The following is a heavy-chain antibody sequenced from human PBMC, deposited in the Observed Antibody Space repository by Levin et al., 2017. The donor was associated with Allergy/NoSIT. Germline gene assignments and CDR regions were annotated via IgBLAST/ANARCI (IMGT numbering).Heavy chain of an antibody. V-gene: IGHV3-66*01. CDR3: SSAPGFSDY. CDR2: IYSGGGT. J-gene: IGHJ4*02. Sequence: GGSLRLSCAASGFTVGNNYVAWVRQAPGKGLDWVSVIYSGGGTYYADSVKGRFTISRDKSKNTVYLQMNSLRVEDTAVYYCSSAPGFSDYWGQGTLVTVSS. CDR1: GFTVGNNY.